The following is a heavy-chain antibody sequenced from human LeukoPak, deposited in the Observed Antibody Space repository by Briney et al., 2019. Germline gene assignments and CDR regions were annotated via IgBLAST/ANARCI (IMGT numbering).Heavy chain of an antibody. CDR3: ARDRSTAAIRVLGEYYGMDV. D-gene: IGHD2-2*01. CDR2: INHSGST. J-gene: IGHJ6*02. CDR1: GGSFSGYY. Sequence: SETLSLTCAVYGGSFSGYYWSWIRQPPGKGLEWIGEINHSGSTNYNPSLKSRVTVSVDTSKNQFSLKLSSVTAADTAVYYCARDRSTAAIRVLGEYYGMDVWGQGTTVTVSS. V-gene: IGHV4-34*01.